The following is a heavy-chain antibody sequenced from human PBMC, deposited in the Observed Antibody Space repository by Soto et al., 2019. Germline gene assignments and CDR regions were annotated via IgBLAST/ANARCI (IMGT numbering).Heavy chain of an antibody. CDR3: ARAKTLGGGWWQPNWFDP. D-gene: IGHD2-15*01. CDR2: IYSGGST. CDR1: GFTVSSNY. J-gene: IGHJ5*02. V-gene: IGHV3-66*01. Sequence: GGSLRLSCAASGFTVSSNYMSWVRQAPGKGLEWVSVIYSGGSTYYADSVKGRFTISRDNSKNTLYLQMNSLRAEDTAVYYCARAKTLGGGWWQPNWFDPWGQGTLVTVSS.